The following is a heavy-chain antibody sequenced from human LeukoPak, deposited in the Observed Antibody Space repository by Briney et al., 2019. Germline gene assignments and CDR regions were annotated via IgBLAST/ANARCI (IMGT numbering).Heavy chain of an antibody. CDR3: ARGPPNWGYDY. V-gene: IGHV1-46*01. Sequence: ASVKVSCKASGYTFTSNYIHWVRQAPGQGLEWMGMIYPRDGSTSYAQKFQGRVTMTRSTSMSTAYMELSSLRSEDTAVYYCARGPPNWGYDYRGQGTLVTVSS. D-gene: IGHD7-27*01. CDR2: IYPRDGST. CDR1: GYTFTSNY. J-gene: IGHJ4*02.